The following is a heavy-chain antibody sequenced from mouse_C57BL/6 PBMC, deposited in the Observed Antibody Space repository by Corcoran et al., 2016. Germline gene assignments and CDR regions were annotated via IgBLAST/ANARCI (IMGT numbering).Heavy chain of an antibody. CDR3: ARWFGNSYYFDY. J-gene: IGHJ2*01. V-gene: IGHV1-80*01. CDR1: GYAFSSYW. D-gene: IGHD2-1*01. CDR2: IYPGDGDT. Sequence: QVQLQQSGAELVKPGASVKISCKASGYAFSSYWMNWVKQRPGKGLEWIGQIYPGDGDTNYNGKFKGKATLTADKSASTAYMQLSSLTSEDSAVYVCARWFGNSYYFDYGGQGTTLTVSS.